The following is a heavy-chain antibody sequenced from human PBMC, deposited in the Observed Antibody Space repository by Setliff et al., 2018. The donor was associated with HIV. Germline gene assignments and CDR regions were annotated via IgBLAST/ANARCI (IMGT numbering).Heavy chain of an antibody. CDR1: GGSISSGGYS. J-gene: IGHJ5*02. Sequence: KASETLSLTCAVSGGSISSGGYSWSWIRQPPGKGLEWIGYIYHSGSTYYNPSLKSRVTISVDRSKNQFSLKLSSVTAADTAVYYCARVNYYDSSGYRNWFDPWGQGTLVTSPQ. V-gene: IGHV4-30-2*01. D-gene: IGHD3-22*01. CDR2: IYHSGST. CDR3: ARVNYYDSSGYRNWFDP.